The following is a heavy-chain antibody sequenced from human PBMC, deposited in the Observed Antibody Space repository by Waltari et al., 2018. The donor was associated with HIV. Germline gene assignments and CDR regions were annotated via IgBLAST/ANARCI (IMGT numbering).Heavy chain of an antibody. J-gene: IGHJ4*02. V-gene: IGHV4-59*01. D-gene: IGHD6-13*01. CDR2: IYYSGST. CDR1: GGSISNYY. CDR3: ARAPAGYSSTWYPYHFDS. Sequence: QVQLQESGPGLVKPSETLSLTCTVPGGSISNYYWSWIRQPPGQGLELIGYIYYSGSTNYNPSLQSRVTISVDTSKISLKLRSATAADTAVYYCARAPAGYSSTWYPYHFDSWGQGTLVTVSS.